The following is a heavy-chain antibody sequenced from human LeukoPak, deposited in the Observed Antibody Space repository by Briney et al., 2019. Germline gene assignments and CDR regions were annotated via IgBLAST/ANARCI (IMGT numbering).Heavy chain of an antibody. D-gene: IGHD2-21*02. CDR2: ISAYNGNT. J-gene: IGHJ3*02. V-gene: IGHV1-18*04. CDR3: ARDLTQDDAFDI. CDR1: GYTFTSYG. Sequence: ASLKVSCKASGYTFTSYGITWVRQAPGHGLEWMGWISAYNGNTNYAQKLQGRVTMTTDTSTSTAYMELRSLRSDDTAVYYCARDLTQDDAFDIWGQGTMVTVSS.